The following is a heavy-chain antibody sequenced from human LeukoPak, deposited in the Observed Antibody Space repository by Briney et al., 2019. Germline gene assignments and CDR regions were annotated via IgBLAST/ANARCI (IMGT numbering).Heavy chain of an antibody. J-gene: IGHJ3*02. Sequence: GGSLRLSCAASGFTVSSNYMSWVRQAPGKGLEWVSVIYSGGDTYYADSVKGRFTISRDNSKSTLYLQMKSLRAEDTAMYYCATASHYYDRSGAYDAFDIWGQGTMVTVSS. CDR2: IYSGGDT. CDR1: GFTVSSNY. V-gene: IGHV3-53*01. D-gene: IGHD3-22*01. CDR3: ATASHYYDRSGAYDAFDI.